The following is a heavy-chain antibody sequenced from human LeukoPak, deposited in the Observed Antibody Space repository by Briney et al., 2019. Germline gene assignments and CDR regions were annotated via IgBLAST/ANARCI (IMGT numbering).Heavy chain of an antibody. CDR1: GFTVSSNY. Sequence: PGGSLRLPCAASGFTVSSNYMSWVRQAPGKGLEWVSIIYSGGSTYYADSVKGRFTISRDNSKNTLYLQMNSLRAEDTAVYYCARVSRSIVGAKYYFDYWGLGTLVTVSS. CDR2: IYSGGST. J-gene: IGHJ4*02. D-gene: IGHD1-26*01. V-gene: IGHV3-66*01. CDR3: ARVSRSIVGAKYYFDY.